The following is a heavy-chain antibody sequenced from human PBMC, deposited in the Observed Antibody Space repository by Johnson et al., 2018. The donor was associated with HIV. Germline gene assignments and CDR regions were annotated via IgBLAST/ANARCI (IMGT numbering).Heavy chain of an antibody. D-gene: IGHD3-22*01. CDR1: GFTVSSNA. CDR3: TTGHYYDSSGDAFDI. V-gene: IGHV3-15*01. CDR2: IRSKAYGGTT. J-gene: IGHJ3*02. Sequence: VQLVESGGVLVQPGGSLRLSCAASGFTVSSNAMSWVRQAPGKGLAWVGFIRSKAYGGTTDYAAPVKGRFTISRDDSKNTLYLQMNSLKTEDTAVYYCTTGHYYDSSGDAFDIWGQGTMVTVSS.